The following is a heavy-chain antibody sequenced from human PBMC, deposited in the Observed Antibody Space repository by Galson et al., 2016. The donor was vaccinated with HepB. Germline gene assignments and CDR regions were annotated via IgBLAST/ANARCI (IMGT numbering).Heavy chain of an antibody. V-gene: IGHV3-9*01. D-gene: IGHD1-26*01. J-gene: IGHJ3*02. CDR2: IGGNGGSP. CDR3: AKDRCYGGSNCGAFDI. CDR1: GFTFHAYA. Sequence: SLRLSCAASGFTFHAYAMHWVRQVPGKGLEWVSGIGGNGGSPYSADSVKGRFTISRDNAENSLYLQMNSLRAEDTAFYYCAKDRCYGGSNCGAFDIWGQGTMVTVSS.